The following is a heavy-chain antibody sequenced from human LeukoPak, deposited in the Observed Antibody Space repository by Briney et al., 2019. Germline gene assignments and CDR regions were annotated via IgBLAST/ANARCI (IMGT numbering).Heavy chain of an antibody. V-gene: IGHV3-74*03. CDR1: GFSFSSYW. Sequence: GSLSLSCAASGFSFSSYWMHWVRQAPGKGLVWVARISPDGSSALSADSVRGRFTISRDNADNTLYLQLNSLRAEDTAVYYCARVSFCPRCHFDYWGQGTLVTVSS. J-gene: IGHJ4*02. D-gene: IGHD2/OR15-2a*01. CDR2: ISPDGSSA. CDR3: ARVSFCPRCHFDY.